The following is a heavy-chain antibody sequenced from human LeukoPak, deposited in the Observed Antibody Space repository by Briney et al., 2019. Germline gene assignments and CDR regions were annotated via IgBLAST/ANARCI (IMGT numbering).Heavy chain of an antibody. CDR2: IYSGGST. D-gene: IGHD1-26*01. Sequence: GGSLRLSCAASGFTVNNNYMSWVRQAPGKGLEWVSGIYSGGSTYYADSVKGRFTISRDNSKNTLYLQMNSLRAEDTAVYYCAKGRGWEASYYYYYMDVWGKGTTVTISS. J-gene: IGHJ6*03. CDR3: AKGRGWEASYYYYYMDV. CDR1: GFTVNNNY. V-gene: IGHV3-53*05.